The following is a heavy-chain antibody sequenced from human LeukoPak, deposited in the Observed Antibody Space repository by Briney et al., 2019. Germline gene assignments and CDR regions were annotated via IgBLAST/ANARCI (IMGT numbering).Heavy chain of an antibody. CDR3: ACLSYMVRGVNDAGDI. CDR1: GGSISSGDYY. Sequence: SETLSLTCTVSGGSISSGDYYWSWIRQPPGKGLEGIGYIYYSGSTYYNPSLKSRVTISVDTSKNQFSLKLSAVTAADTAVYYCACLSYMVRGVNDAGDIWGQGKRVSVSS. V-gene: IGHV4-30-4*08. CDR2: IYYSGST. D-gene: IGHD3-10*01. J-gene: IGHJ3*02.